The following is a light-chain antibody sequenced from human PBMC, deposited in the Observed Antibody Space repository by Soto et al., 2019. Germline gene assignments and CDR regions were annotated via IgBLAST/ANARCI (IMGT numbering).Light chain of an antibody. V-gene: IGKV1-39*01. Sequence: DIQMTQSPSSLSASVGDRVTITCRASQRFSHYVNWYQQKPGTAPTLLIYAATTLQSGVPSRFRGSRSGPDFTLTLSRLQPEDFATYSCQQSFSTPWTFGQGTNVELK. J-gene: IGKJ1*01. CDR2: AAT. CDR1: QRFSHY. CDR3: QQSFSTPWT.